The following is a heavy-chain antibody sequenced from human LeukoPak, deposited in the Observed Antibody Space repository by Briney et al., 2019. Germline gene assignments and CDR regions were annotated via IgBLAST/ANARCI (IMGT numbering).Heavy chain of an antibody. CDR2: ISGSGGST. CDR3: ASTDTAMAIFDY. V-gene: IGHV3-23*01. D-gene: IGHD5-18*01. Sequence: AGGSLRLSCAASGFTFSGYAMSWVRQAPGKGLEWVSAISGSGGSTYYADSVKGRFTISRDNSKNTLYLQMNSLRAEDTAVYYCASTDTAMAIFDYWGQGTLVTVSS. CDR1: GFTFSGYA. J-gene: IGHJ4*02.